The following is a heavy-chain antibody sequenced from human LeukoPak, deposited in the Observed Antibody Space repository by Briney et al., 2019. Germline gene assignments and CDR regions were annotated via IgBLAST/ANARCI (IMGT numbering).Heavy chain of an antibody. CDR3: ARGSRAGYYYGSGSYFSG. CDR1: GGSFSGYY. CDR2: INHSGST. V-gene: IGHV4-34*01. Sequence: PSETLSLXCAVYGGSFSGYYWSWSRQPPGKGLEWIGEINHSGSTNYNPSLKSRVTISVDTSKNQFSLKLSSVTAADTAVYYCARGSRAGYYYGSGSYFSGWGQGTLVTVSS. D-gene: IGHD3-10*01. J-gene: IGHJ4*02.